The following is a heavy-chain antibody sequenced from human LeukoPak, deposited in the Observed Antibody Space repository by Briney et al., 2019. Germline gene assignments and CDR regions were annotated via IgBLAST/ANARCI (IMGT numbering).Heavy chain of an antibody. Sequence: SQTLSLTCAISGDSVSSNSAAWNWIRQSPSRGLEWLGRTYYRSKWYNDYAVSVKGRITINADTSMNHFSLQLNSATPEDTAAYYCARDLSGRFDPWGQETLVTVSS. CDR2: TYYRSKWYN. CDR3: ARDLSGRFDP. J-gene: IGHJ5*02. V-gene: IGHV6-1*01. D-gene: IGHD3-10*01. CDR1: GDSVSSNSAA.